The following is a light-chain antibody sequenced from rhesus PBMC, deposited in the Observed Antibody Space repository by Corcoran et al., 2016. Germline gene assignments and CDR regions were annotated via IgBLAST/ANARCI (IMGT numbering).Light chain of an antibody. Sequence: DIQMTQSPSSLSASVGDTVTITCRASQGIISYLAWYQQKQGKAPKLLIYKASTLQSGVPSRFSGNGSGTDFTLPINSLQPEDFATYYCPQYNSPPFTFGGGTKVEI. CDR1: QGIISY. J-gene: IGKJ4*01. V-gene: IGKV1-25*01. CDR2: KAS. CDR3: PQYNSPPFT.